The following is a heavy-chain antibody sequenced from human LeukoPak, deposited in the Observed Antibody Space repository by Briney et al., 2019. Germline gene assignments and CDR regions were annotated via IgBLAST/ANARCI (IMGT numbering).Heavy chain of an antibody. V-gene: IGHV3-23*01. CDR2: ISGSGGST. J-gene: IGHJ4*02. CDR1: GFTFSSYA. CDR3: AKYYYGSGSYSQLLSDY. Sequence: PGGSLRLSCAASGFTFSSYAMSWVRQAPGKGLEWVSAISGSGGSTYYADSVKGRFTISRDNSKNTLYLQMNSLRAEDTAVYYCAKYYYGSGSYSQLLSDYWGQGTLVTVSS. D-gene: IGHD3-10*01.